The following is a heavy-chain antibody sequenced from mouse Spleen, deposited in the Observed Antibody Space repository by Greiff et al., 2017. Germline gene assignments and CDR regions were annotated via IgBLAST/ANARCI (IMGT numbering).Heavy chain of an antibody. V-gene: IGHV1S81*02. D-gene: IGHD1-1*01. CDR3: ARGGSSYGMDY. Sequence: QVQLQQSGAELVKPGASVKLSCKASGYTFTSYWMHWVKQRPGQGLEWIGEINPSNGRTNYNEKFKSKATLTVDKSSSTAYMQLSSLTSEDSAVYYCARGGSSYGMDYWGQGTSVTVSS. CDR1: GYTFTSYW. CDR2: INPSNGRT. J-gene: IGHJ4*01.